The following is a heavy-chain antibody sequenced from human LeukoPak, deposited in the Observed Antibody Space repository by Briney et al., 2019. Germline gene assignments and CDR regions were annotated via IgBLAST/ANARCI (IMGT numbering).Heavy chain of an antibody. CDR3: LKGGGRRPLDP. D-gene: IGHD1-14*01. Sequence: GGALRLSCAASGFTFSSYAMTSVRPAPGKGLDWVSAISGSGNKTYHADSVKGRFTLSRDNSRSTLSLHMRSLRAVDTAVYNCLKGGGRRPLDPWGQGTLVTVSS. CDR1: GFTFSSYA. CDR2: ISGSGNKT. J-gene: IGHJ5*02. V-gene: IGHV3-23*01.